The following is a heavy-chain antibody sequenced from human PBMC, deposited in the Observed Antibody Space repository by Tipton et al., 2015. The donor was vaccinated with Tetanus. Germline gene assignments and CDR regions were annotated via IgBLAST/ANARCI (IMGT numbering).Heavy chain of an antibody. CDR3: ARTSGYRYSSY. V-gene: IGHV4-39*07. CDR1: GGSFRRSNDY. D-gene: IGHD3-3*01. CDR2: IYYGGST. J-gene: IGHJ1*01. Sequence: TLSLTCTVSGGSFRRSNDYWAWIRQPPGKGLEWVGSIYYGGSTYFNPSLKGRVAMSVDTSKNQLSLKLSSVTSADTAGYYWARTSGYRYSSYWGQGTLVSVSS.